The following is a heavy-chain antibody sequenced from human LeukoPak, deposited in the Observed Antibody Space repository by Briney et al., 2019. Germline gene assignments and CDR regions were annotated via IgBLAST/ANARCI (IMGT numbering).Heavy chain of an antibody. Sequence: PSETLSLTCTVSGGSISSYYWSWIRQPPGKGLEWIGYIYYSGSTNYNPSLKSRVTISVDTSKNQFSLKLSSVTAADTAVYYCASATNARGTSIDYWGQGTLVTVSS. D-gene: IGHD1-26*01. CDR1: GGSISSYY. CDR3: ASATNARGTSIDY. J-gene: IGHJ4*02. CDR2: IYYSGST. V-gene: IGHV4-59*01.